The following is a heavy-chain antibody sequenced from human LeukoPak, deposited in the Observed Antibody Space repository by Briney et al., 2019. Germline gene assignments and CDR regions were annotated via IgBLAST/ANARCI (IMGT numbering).Heavy chain of an antibody. Sequence: GGALRLSRAGYVFIFSSYLMSWFRPPAGKGLEWVANINKDGREKYYVDSVKGRFTISRDNAKNSLYLQMNSLRVEDTAVYYCARRRAVAFDYWGQGTLVTVSS. CDR1: VFIFSSYL. CDR3: ARRRAVAFDY. CDR2: INKDGREK. D-gene: IGHD6-19*01. V-gene: IGHV3-7*01. J-gene: IGHJ4*02.